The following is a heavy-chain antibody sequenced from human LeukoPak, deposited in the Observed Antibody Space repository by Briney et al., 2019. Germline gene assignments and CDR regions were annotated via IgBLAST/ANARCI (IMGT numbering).Heavy chain of an antibody. CDR3: AKGAIVAPGCDAFDS. Sequence: GGSLRLSCAASGFTLSSYGMHWVRQAPGKGLEWGAFIRYDGSNKYYADSVKGRFTISRDNSKNTLYLQMNSLRAEDTAVYYCAKGAIVAPGCDAFDSWGQGTMVTVSS. J-gene: IGHJ3*02. CDR2: IRYDGSNK. D-gene: IGHD2-15*01. CDR1: GFTLSSYG. V-gene: IGHV3-30*02.